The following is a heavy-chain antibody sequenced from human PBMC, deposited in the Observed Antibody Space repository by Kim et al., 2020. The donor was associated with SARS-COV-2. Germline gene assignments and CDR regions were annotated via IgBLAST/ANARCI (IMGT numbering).Heavy chain of an antibody. CDR1: GFTFSSYA. D-gene: IGHD6-13*01. Sequence: GGSLRLSCAASGFTFSSYAMHWVRQAPGKGLEYVSAISSNGGSTYYANSVKGRFTISRDNSKNTLYLQMGSLRAEDMAVYYCAREGTLWYSSSWYAIDYWGQGTLVTVSS. CDR2: ISSNGGST. CDR3: AREGTLWYSSSWYAIDY. V-gene: IGHV3-64*01. J-gene: IGHJ4*02.